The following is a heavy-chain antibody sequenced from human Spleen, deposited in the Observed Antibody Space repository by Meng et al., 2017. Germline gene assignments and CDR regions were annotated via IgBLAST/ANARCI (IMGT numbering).Heavy chain of an antibody. CDR1: GFTFSSYA. J-gene: IGHJ4*02. V-gene: IGHV3-64*01. CDR3: AKDMYYYDSRKIPG. CDR2: ISSNGGST. D-gene: IGHD3-22*01. Sequence: ETLSLTCAASGFTFSSYAMHWVRQAPGKGLEYVSAISSNGGSTYYANSVKGRFTISRDNSKNTLYLQMNSLRAEDTAVYYCAKDMYYYDSRKIPGWGQGTLVTVSS.